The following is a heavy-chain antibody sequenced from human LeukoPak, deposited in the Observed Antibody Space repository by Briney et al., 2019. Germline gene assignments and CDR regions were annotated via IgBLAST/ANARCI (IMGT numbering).Heavy chain of an antibody. V-gene: IGHV1-2*02. Sequence: ASVKVSCKASGYTFTGYYMHWVRQAPGQGLEWMGWINPNSGGTNYAQKFQGRVTITTDESTSTAYMELSSLRSEDTAVYYCARGQQYYDFWSGSNWFDSWGPGTLVTVSS. D-gene: IGHD3-3*01. J-gene: IGHJ5*01. CDR1: GYTFTGYY. CDR2: INPNSGGT. CDR3: ARGQQYYDFWSGSNWFDS.